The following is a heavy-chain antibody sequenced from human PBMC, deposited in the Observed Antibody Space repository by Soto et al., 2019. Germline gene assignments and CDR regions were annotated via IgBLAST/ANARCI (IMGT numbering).Heavy chain of an antibody. D-gene: IGHD5-12*01. V-gene: IGHV1-18*01. CDR1: GYSFTSYG. J-gene: IGHJ4*02. Sequence: QVQLVQSGAEAKKPGASVKVSCKASGYSFTSYGISWVRQAPGQGLEWMGWISAYNGNRKYALKFQGGVTLTPANSPSSVYMGPRRLGSGDKAVYSCARYLGGFPDHGGQGYLLTVPS. CDR3: ARYLGGFPDH. CDR2: ISAYNGNR.